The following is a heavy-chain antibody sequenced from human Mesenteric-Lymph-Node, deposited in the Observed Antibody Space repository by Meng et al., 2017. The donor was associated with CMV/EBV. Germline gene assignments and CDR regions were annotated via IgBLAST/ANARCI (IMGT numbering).Heavy chain of an antibody. CDR2: IYNDGSIT. D-gene: IGHD5-12*01. J-gene: IGHJ4*02. Sequence: LSCEASGFTFSEYWIHWVRHTPEKGLLWVSAIYNDGSITRYADAVKGRCTISRDNAKNMLYLQMYSLRAEDTAVYYCTRATTWAFDYWGPGTLVTVSS. V-gene: IGHV3-74*01. CDR3: TRATTWAFDY. CDR1: GFTFSEYW.